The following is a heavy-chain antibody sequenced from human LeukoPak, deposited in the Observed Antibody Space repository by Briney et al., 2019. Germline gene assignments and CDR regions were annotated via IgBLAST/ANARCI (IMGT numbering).Heavy chain of an antibody. Sequence: SVKFSCKASGGTFSSYAISWVRQAPGQGLEWMGRIIPIFGTANYAQKFQGRVTITTDESTSTAYMELSSLRSEDTAVYYCARAYCGGDCYPFFDYWGQGTLVTVSS. CDR2: IIPIFGTA. CDR1: GGTFSSYA. D-gene: IGHD2-21*02. V-gene: IGHV1-69*05. J-gene: IGHJ4*02. CDR3: ARAYCGGDCYPFFDY.